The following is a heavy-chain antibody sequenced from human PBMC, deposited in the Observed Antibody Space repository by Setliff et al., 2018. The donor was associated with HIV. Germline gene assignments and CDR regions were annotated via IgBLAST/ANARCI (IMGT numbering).Heavy chain of an antibody. Sequence: GALRLSCAASGFTFSSYEMNWVRQAPGKGLEWVSYISGSGSGGSTFYADSVKGRFTISRDNSKNTVYLQMNSLRAEDTAVYYCAKVGAWGQGTLVTVSS. V-gene: IGHV3-23*01. J-gene: IGHJ4*02. CDR2: ISGSGSGGST. CDR1: GFTFSSYE. CDR3: AKVGA.